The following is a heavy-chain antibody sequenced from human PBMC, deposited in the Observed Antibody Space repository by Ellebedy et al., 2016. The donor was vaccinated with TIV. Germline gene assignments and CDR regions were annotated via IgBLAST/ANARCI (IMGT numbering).Heavy chain of an antibody. J-gene: IGHJ4*02. V-gene: IGHV3-23*01. D-gene: IGHD3-22*01. CDR1: GFTFSSYA. Sequence: PGGSLRLSCAASGFTFSSYAMSWVRQAPGKGLEWVSTISSTGSRPYYADSVEGRFIISRDNSKKTLYLQMNSLRAEDTAVYYCAKGRGGGSDTSAPRYYFDYWGLGTLVTVSS. CDR2: ISSTGSRP. CDR3: AKGRGGGSDTSAPRYYFDY.